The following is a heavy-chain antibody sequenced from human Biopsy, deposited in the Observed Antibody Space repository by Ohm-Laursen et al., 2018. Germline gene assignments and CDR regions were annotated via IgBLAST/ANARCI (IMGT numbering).Heavy chain of an antibody. D-gene: IGHD5-18*01. CDR3: AKAGRGYIDY. V-gene: IGHV3-74*01. CDR1: GFTFSSSW. Sequence: SLRLSCAASGFTFSSSWLHWVRHAPGTGLEWVSRFNSDGTDTTYADSMKGRFTISRDNAKNTLYLQMNSLRVEDTAVYYCAKAGRGYIDYWGQGTMVIVSS. J-gene: IGHJ4*02. CDR2: FNSDGTDT.